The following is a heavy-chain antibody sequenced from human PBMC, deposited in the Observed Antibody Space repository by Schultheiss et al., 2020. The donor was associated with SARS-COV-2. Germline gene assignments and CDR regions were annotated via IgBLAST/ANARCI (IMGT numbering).Heavy chain of an antibody. CDR3: ARAYGDYGVAEYFQH. D-gene: IGHD4-17*01. J-gene: IGHJ1*01. CDR1: GYTFTSYY. V-gene: IGHV1-46*01. Sequence: ASVKVSCKASGYTFTSYYMHWVRQAPGQGLEWMGIINPSGGSTNYAQKLQGRVTMTTDTSTSTAYMELRSLRSDDTAVYYCARAYGDYGVAEYFQHWGQGTLVTVSS. CDR2: INPSGGST.